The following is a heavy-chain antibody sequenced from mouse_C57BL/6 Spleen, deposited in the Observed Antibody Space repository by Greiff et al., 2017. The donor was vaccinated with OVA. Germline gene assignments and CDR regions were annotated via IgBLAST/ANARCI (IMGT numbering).Heavy chain of an antibody. D-gene: IGHD2-4*01. CDR3: VRYEYDEGFAY. CDR2: IRSKSSNYAT. CDR1: GFTFTTYA. V-gene: IGHV10-3*01. J-gene: IGHJ3*01. Sequence: EVKLVESGGGLVQPKGSLKLSCAASGFTFTTYAMHWVRQAPGKGLEWVARIRSKSSNYATYYAVSVKDRFTTSRAYSQSMLYLQMNTLKTEDTAMYDGVRYEYDEGFAYWGQGTLVTVSA.